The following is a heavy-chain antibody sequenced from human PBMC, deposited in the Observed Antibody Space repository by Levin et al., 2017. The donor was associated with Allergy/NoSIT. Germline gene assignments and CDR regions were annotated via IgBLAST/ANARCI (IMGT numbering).Heavy chain of an antibody. Sequence: GGSLRLSCAASGFTFSSYWMHWVRQAPGKGLVWVSRIDSDGSFTNYADSVKGRFTISRDNAKNTLYLQMNRLRAEDTAVYYCTKESGSGSYYYYYMDVWGKGTTVTVSS. CDR2: IDSDGSFT. J-gene: IGHJ6*03. CDR3: TKESGSGSYYYYYMDV. CDR1: GFTFSSYW. V-gene: IGHV3-74*01. D-gene: IGHD3-10*01.